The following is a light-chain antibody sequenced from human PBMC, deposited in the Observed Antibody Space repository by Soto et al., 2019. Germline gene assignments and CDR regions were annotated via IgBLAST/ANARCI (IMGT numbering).Light chain of an antibody. CDR2: NNN. Sequence: QSVLTQPPSVSGAPGQRVTISCTGSSSNIGAYYDVHWYQQLPGTAPKLLIYNNNNRPSGVPDRFSGSKSGTSASLAITGLLADDEADYYCQSYDSSLSAVVFGGGTKLTVL. J-gene: IGLJ2*01. CDR1: SSNIGAYYD. CDR3: QSYDSSLSAVV. V-gene: IGLV1-40*01.